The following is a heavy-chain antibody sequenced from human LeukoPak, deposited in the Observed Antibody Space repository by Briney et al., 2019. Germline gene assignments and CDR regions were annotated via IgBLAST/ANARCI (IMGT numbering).Heavy chain of an antibody. CDR1: GYSISSGCY. CDR3: ARGLTYYDFWSGHHPGSYYMDV. D-gene: IGHD3-3*01. V-gene: IGHV4-38-2*01. Sequence: SETLRLTCAVSGYSISSGCYWGWIRQPPGKGLEWIGSIYHSGSTYYNPSLKSRFTISVDTPKNQFSLKLSSVTAADTAVYYCARGLTYYDFWSGHHPGSYYMDVWGKGTTVTVSS. CDR2: IYHSGST. J-gene: IGHJ6*03.